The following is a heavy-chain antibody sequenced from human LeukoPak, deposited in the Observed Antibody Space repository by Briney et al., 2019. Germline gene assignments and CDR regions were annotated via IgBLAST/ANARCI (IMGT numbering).Heavy chain of an antibody. Sequence: TSETLSLTCTVSGGSITSGDYYWNWGRQPPGKGLEWIGNLNFRGSLFYHPSLKSRVTMSADPSQNQFSLRLMSVTAADTAVYYCATRTYRAHFDHWGQGTLVTVSS. V-gene: IGHV4-39*01. D-gene: IGHD4/OR15-4a*01. CDR2: LNFRGSL. CDR1: GGSITSGDYY. CDR3: ATRTYRAHFDH. J-gene: IGHJ4*02.